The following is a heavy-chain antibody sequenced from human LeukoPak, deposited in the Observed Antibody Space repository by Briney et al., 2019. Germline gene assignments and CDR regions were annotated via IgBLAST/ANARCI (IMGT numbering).Heavy chain of an antibody. D-gene: IGHD2-2*01. CDR3: ARGDCSSTICYSHMDV. V-gene: IGHV4-34*01. CDR2: INHSGST. CDR1: GGSFSGYY. Sequence: PSETLSLTCAVYGGSFSGYYWSWIRQPPGKGLEWIGEINHSGSTNYNPSLKSRVTISVDTSKNQFSLKVNSVTAADTALYYCARGDCSSTICYSHMDVWGKGTTVTVSS. J-gene: IGHJ6*03.